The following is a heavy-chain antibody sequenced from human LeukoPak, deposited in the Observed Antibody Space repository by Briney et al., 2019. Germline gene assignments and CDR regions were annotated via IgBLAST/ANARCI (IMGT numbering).Heavy chain of an antibody. CDR1: GGSISSYY. V-gene: IGHV4-59*01. CDR3: AREVTVVVPAAKDDMLSNYYYYMDV. Sequence: SETLSLTCTVSGGSISSYYWSWIRQPPGKGLEWIGYIYYSGSTNYNPSLKSRVTISVDTSKNQFSLKLSSVTAADTAVYYCAREVTVVVPAAKDDMLSNYYYYMDVWGKGTTVTVSS. J-gene: IGHJ6*03. CDR2: IYYSGST. D-gene: IGHD2-2*01.